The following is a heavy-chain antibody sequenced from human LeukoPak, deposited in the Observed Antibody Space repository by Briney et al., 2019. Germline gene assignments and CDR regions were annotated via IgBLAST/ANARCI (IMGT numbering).Heavy chain of an antibody. J-gene: IGHJ4*02. CDR1: GFTFSSHG. D-gene: IGHD5-24*01. V-gene: IGHV3-23*01. CDR3: AKDDAWLQFND. CDR2: ISPRADIT. Sequence: GGSLRLSCAASGFTFSSHGMNWVRQAPGKGLGWISGISPRADITYYADSVKGRFTISRDNSENTVYLHMSSLRAGDTALYFCAKDDAWLQFNDWGQGTLVAVSS.